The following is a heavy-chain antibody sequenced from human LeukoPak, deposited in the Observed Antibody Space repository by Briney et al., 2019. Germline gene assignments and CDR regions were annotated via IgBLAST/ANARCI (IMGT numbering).Heavy chain of an antibody. V-gene: IGHV1-69*13. D-gene: IGHD6-13*01. J-gene: IGHJ4*02. CDR1: GGTFSSYA. CDR3: ARDERDSNSWYGFDY. Sequence: SVKVSCKASGGTFSSYAISWVRQAPGQGLEWMGGIIPIFGTANYAQKFQGRVTITADESTSTAYMELRSLRSDDTAVYYCARDERDSNSWYGFDYWGQGTLVTVSS. CDR2: IIPIFGTA.